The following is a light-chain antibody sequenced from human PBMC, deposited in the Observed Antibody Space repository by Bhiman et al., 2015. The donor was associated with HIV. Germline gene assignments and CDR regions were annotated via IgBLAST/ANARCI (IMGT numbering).Light chain of an antibody. Sequence: QSALTQPASVSGSPGHSITVSCTGTGSDIGGYDYVSWYQQHPGKAPKLMIYDVSKRPSGVSNRFSGSKSGNTASLTISGLQAEDEADYYCCSYAGSSTLFGGGTKLTVL. CDR1: GSDIGGYDY. J-gene: IGLJ2*01. CDR2: DVS. CDR3: CSYAGSSTL. V-gene: IGLV2-23*02.